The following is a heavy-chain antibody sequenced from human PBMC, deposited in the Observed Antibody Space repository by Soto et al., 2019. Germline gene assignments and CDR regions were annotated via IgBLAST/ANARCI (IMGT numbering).Heavy chain of an antibody. V-gene: IGHV1-69*13. D-gene: IGHD5-12*01. CDR2: IIPIFGTA. CDR1: GGTFSSYA. J-gene: IGHJ6*02. Sequence: GASVKVSCKASGGTFSSYAISWVRQAPGQGLEWMGGIIPIFGTANYAQKFQGRVTITADESTSTAYMELSSLRSEDTAVYYCARGAIRDGYNSYYYYYYGMDVWGQGTTVTVS. CDR3: ARGAIRDGYNSYYYYYYGMDV.